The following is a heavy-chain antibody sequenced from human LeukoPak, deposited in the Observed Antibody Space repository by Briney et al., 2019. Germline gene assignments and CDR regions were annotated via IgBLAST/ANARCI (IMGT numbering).Heavy chain of an antibody. CDR1: GGSFSGYY. D-gene: IGHD3-10*01. J-gene: IGHJ4*02. CDR2: INHSGST. CDR3: ARVNPYYYGSGSYYTV. V-gene: IGHV4-34*01. Sequence: SETLSLTCAVYGGSFSGYYWSWIRQPPGKGLEWIGEINHSGSTNYNPSLKSRVTISVDTSKNQFSLKLSSVTAADTAVYYCARVNPYYYGSGSYYTVWGQGTLVTVSS.